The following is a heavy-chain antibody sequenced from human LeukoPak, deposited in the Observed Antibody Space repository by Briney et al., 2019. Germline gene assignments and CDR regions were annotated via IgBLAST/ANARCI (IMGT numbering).Heavy chain of an antibody. CDR1: GYTFTGYY. CDR2: INPNSGGT. Sequence: ASVKVSCKASGYTFTGYYMHWVRQAPGQGLEWMGWINPNSGGTNYAQKVQGRVTMTRDTSISTAYMELSRLRSDDTAVYYCARVYGSGFNWFDPWGQGTLVTVSS. V-gene: IGHV1-2*02. J-gene: IGHJ5*02. D-gene: IGHD3-10*01. CDR3: ARVYGSGFNWFDP.